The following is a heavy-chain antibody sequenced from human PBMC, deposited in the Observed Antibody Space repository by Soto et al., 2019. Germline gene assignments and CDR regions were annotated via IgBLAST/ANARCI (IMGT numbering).Heavy chain of an antibody. CDR1: GVTFSSYA. Sequence: PGGSLRLSCAASGVTFSSYAMSWVRQAPGKGLEWVSGISNSGGSTNYVDSVKGRFTISRDNSKNTLYLQMNSLRAEDTAVYYCAKVYLWFGESNGNKYYFDYWGQGTLVTVSS. D-gene: IGHD3-10*01. J-gene: IGHJ4*02. CDR2: ISNSGGST. V-gene: IGHV3-23*01. CDR3: AKVYLWFGESNGNKYYFDY.